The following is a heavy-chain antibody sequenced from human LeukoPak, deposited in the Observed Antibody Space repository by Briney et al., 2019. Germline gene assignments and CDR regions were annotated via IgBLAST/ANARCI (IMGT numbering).Heavy chain of an antibody. V-gene: IGHV3-7*01. D-gene: IGHD5-18*01. CDR3: TRDGRYNYGKPPFDY. Sequence: GGSLRLSCAASGFTFSSYWMSWVRQAPGKGLEWVANIKQDGSEKYYEDSVKGRFTISRDNAKNSLYLQMNSLRAEDTAVYYCTRDGRYNYGKPPFDYWGQGTLVTVSS. CDR1: GFTFSSYW. CDR2: IKQDGSEK. J-gene: IGHJ4*02.